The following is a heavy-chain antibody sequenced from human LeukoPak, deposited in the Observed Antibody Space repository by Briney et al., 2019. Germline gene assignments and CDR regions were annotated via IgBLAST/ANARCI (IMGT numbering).Heavy chain of an antibody. CDR3: ARLPYCSGGSCYSAGDY. CDR2: IYHSGST. CDR1: GYSISSGYY. D-gene: IGHD2-15*01. Sequence: SETLSLTCAVSGYSISSGYYWGWIRQPPGKGLEWIGSIYHSGSTYYNPSLKSRVTISVDTSKNQFSLKLSSVTAADTAVYFCARLPYCSGGSCYSAGDYWGQGTLVTVSS. V-gene: IGHV4-38-2*01. J-gene: IGHJ4*02.